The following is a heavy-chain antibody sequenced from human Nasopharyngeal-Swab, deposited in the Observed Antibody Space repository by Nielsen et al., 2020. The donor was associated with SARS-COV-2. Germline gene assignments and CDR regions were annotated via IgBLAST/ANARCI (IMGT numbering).Heavy chain of an antibody. J-gene: IGHJ3*02. CDR1: GYSFANYW. Sequence: GESLKISCTGFGYSFANYWIGWVRQMPGKGLEWMGSIYPGNSDTRYSPSFQGQVTISADKSISTAYLQWSSLKASDTAMYYCATQEKVYDSSGYYSGDAFDIWGQGTMVTVSS. CDR2: IYPGNSDT. D-gene: IGHD3-22*01. CDR3: ATQEKVYDSSGYYSGDAFDI. V-gene: IGHV5-51*01.